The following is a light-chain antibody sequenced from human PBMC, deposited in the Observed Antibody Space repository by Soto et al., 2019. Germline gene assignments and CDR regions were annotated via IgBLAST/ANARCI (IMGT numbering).Light chain of an antibody. CDR2: DVS. CDR3: SSYTSSSSVV. CDR1: SSDVGGYNY. Sequence: QPASVSGSPGQSITISCTGTSSDVGGYNYVSWYQQHPGKAPKLMIYDVSNRPSGVSNRFSGSKSGNTASLTISGLQAEDEADYYCSSYTSSSSVVFGGGTKLTVL. J-gene: IGLJ2*01. V-gene: IGLV2-14*01.